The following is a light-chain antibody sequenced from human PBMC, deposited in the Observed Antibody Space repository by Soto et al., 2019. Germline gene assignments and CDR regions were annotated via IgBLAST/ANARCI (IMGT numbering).Light chain of an antibody. CDR1: QSVSSSY. CDR3: HQYGGSQTWT. J-gene: IGKJ1*01. V-gene: IGKV3-20*01. CDR2: GAS. Sequence: EIVLTQSPGTMSLSPGERATLSCRASQSVSSSYLAWYQQKPGQAPRLLIHGASSRATGIPDRFSGSGSGTDFTLTISRLEPEEFAVYYCHQYGGSQTWTFGQGTKVEIK.